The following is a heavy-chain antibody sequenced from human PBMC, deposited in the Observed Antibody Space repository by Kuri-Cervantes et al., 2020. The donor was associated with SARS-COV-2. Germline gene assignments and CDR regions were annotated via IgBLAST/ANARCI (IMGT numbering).Heavy chain of an antibody. CDR1: GFTFSSYA. D-gene: IGHD1-1*01. V-gene: IGHV3-23*01. CDR2: ISGSGGST. J-gene: IGHJ4*02. CDR3: ATFKRLLNFPAGPGYFDY. Sequence: GESLKISCAASGFTFSSYAMSWVRQAPGKGLEWVSAISGSGGSTYYADSVKGRFTISRDNSKNTLYLQMNSLRAEDTAVYYCATFKRLLNFPAGPGYFDYWGPGTPVTDSS.